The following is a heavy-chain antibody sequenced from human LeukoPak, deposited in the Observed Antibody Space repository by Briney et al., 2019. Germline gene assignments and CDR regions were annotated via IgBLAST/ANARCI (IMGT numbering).Heavy chain of an antibody. J-gene: IGHJ4*02. D-gene: IGHD6-19*01. CDR2: ISSSSSHT. Sequence: GGSLRLSCVASGLTFSDHYMSWIRQAPGKGLEWVSYISSSSSHTNYADSVKGRFTISRDNAKNSLYLQMNSLRAEDTAVYYCARESSEQWLVPDYWGQGTLVTVSS. CDR1: GLTFSDHY. CDR3: ARESSEQWLVPDY. V-gene: IGHV3-11*05.